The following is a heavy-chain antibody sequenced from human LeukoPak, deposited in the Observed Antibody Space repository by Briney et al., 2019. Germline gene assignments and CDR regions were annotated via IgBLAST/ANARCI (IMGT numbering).Heavy chain of an antibody. Sequence: ASVKVSRKASGYTFTGYYMHWVRQAPGQGLEWMAWINPNSGGTNYAQKFQGRVTMTRDTSISTAYMELSRLRSDDTAVYYCARGRTIAAGGRLFDYWGQGTLVTVSS. CDR1: GYTFTGYY. V-gene: IGHV1-2*02. CDR3: ARGRTIAAGGRLFDY. CDR2: INPNSGGT. J-gene: IGHJ4*02. D-gene: IGHD6-13*01.